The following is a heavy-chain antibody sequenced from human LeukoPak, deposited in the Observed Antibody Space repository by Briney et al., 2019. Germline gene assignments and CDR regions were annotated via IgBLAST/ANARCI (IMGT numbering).Heavy chain of an antibody. V-gene: IGHV3-23*01. CDR1: GFTFSSYA. CDR3: AKDAYTSGPYYFDY. J-gene: IGHJ4*02. Sequence: PGRSLRLSCAASGFTFSSYAMNWVRQAPGEGLEWVSALTFGGDATWYADSVRGRFTISRDNSKNTLYLQMDSLRAEDTAVYYCAKDAYTSGPYYFDYWGQGTLVTVSS. CDR2: LTFGGDAT. D-gene: IGHD2-8*02.